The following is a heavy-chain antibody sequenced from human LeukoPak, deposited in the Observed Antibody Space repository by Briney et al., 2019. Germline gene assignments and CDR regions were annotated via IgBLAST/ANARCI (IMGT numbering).Heavy chain of an antibody. CDR2: ISSNGGSA. Sequence: GGSLRLSCSASGFTFRDYAMHWVRQAPGKGLEYVSAISSNGGSAYYADSVKGRFTISRDNSKNTLYLQMSSLRVEDTAVYYCARAYKDRSLAGKKEFFQHWGQGTLVTVSS. CDR3: ARAYKDRSLAGKKEFFQH. V-gene: IGHV3-64D*06. CDR1: GFTFRDYA. D-gene: IGHD6-19*01. J-gene: IGHJ1*01.